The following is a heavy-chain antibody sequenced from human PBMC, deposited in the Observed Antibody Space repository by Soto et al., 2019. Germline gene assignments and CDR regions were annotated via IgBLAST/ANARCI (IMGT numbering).Heavy chain of an antibody. CDR1: GGTFSSYA. J-gene: IGHJ5*02. CDR3: ARERETLEGNWFDP. Sequence: GASVKVSCKASGGTFSSYAISWVRQAPGQGLEWMGGIIPIFGTANYAQKFQGRVTITADESTSTAYMELSSLRSEDTAVYYCARERETLEGNWFDPWGQGTFVSVSS. CDR2: IIPIFGTA. V-gene: IGHV1-69*13.